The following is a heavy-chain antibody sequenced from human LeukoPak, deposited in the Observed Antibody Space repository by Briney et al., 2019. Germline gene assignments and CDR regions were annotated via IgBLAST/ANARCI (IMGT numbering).Heavy chain of an antibody. Sequence: SETLSLTCTVSGGSISSRSYYWGWIRQPPGKGLEWIGSIYYSGSTYYNPSLKSRVTISVDTSKNQFSLKLSSVTAADTAVYYCARATGYCSGGSCYRTNKYYYYYMDVWGKGTTVTISS. CDR1: GGSISSRSYY. D-gene: IGHD2-15*01. J-gene: IGHJ6*03. CDR3: ARATGYCSGGSCYRTNKYYYYYMDV. V-gene: IGHV4-39*01. CDR2: IYYSGST.